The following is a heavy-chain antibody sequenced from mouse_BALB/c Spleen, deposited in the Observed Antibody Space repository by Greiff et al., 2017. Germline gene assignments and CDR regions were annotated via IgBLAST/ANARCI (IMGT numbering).Heavy chain of an antibody. Sequence: DVKLVESGGGLVKLGGSLKLSCAASGFTFSSYYMSWVRQTPEKRLELVAAINSNGGSTYYPDTVKGRFTISRDNAKNTLYLQMSSLKSEDTALYYCARQEDYGGFAYWGQGTLVTVSA. CDR3: ARQEDYGGFAY. D-gene: IGHD2-4*01. J-gene: IGHJ3*01. CDR2: INSNGGST. V-gene: IGHV5-6-2*01. CDR1: GFTFSSYY.